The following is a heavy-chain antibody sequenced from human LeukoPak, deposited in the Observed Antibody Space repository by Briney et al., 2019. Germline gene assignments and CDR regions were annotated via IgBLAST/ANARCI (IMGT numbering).Heavy chain of an antibody. J-gene: IGHJ5*01. CDR2: SFYSGST. Sequence: SETLSLTCSVSGDSISSYSWRWIRQPPGKGREGIGKSFYSGSTNYNPSLTRRVTISTDVSKSQFSLRLNPVTPADTAVYSCATSAIFTGYWGPSGPYSFDSWGRGTLAPVSS. D-gene: IGHD3-9*01. V-gene: IGHV4-59*08. CDR1: GDSISSYS. CDR3: ATSAIFTGYWGPSGPYSFDS.